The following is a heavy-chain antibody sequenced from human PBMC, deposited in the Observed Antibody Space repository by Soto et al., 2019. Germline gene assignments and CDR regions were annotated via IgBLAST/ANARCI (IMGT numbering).Heavy chain of an antibody. Sequence: QVQLQESGPGLVKPSQTLSLTCTVSGGSISSGDYYWSWIRQPPGKGLEWIGYIYYSGSTYYNPSLRSRVIISVDTSKNQFSLKLSSVTAADTAVYYCARDQGLAAAGYSNWFDPWGQGTLVTVSS. V-gene: IGHV4-30-4*01. D-gene: IGHD6-13*01. J-gene: IGHJ5*02. CDR2: IYYSGST. CDR1: GGSISSGDYY. CDR3: ARDQGLAAAGYSNWFDP.